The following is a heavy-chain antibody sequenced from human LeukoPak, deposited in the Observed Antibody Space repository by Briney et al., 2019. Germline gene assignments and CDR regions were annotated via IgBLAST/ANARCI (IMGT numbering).Heavy chain of an antibody. D-gene: IGHD1-26*01. Sequence: ASVNVSCKASGGTFSSYAISWVRQAPGQGLEWMGWISAYNGNTNYAQKLQGRVTMTTDTSTSTAYMELRSLRSDDTAVYYCARVEGANNYNSGSYQGRPVDYWGQGTLVTVSS. CDR1: GGTFSSYA. CDR2: ISAYNGNT. J-gene: IGHJ4*02. CDR3: ARVEGANNYNSGSYQGRPVDY. V-gene: IGHV1-18*01.